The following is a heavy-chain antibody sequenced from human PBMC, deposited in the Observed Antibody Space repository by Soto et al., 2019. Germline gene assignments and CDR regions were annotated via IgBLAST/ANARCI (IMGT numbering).Heavy chain of an antibody. V-gene: IGHV1-3*01. CDR2: INAGNGNT. J-gene: IGHJ4*02. CDR3: ARHLSAGYDDY. CDR1: GYTFTSYA. D-gene: IGHD3-3*01. Sequence: VASVKVSCKASGYTFTSYAMHWVRQAPGQRLEWMGWINAGNGNTKYSQKFQGHVSISADKSISTAYLQWSSLEASDTAMYYCARHLSAGYDDYWGQGTLVTVSS.